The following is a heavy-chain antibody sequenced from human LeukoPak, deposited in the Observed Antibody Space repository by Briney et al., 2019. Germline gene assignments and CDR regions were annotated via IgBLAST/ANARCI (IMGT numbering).Heavy chain of an antibody. V-gene: IGHV1-69*13. CDR3: ARGEVPPHYFDY. Sequence: ASVKVSCKASGGTFTKYISWVRQAPGPGLEWMGGIILIFGTANYAQKFQGRVTITADESTSTAYMELSSLRSEDTAVYYCARGEVPPHYFDYWGQGTLVTVSS. CDR1: GGTFTKY. CDR2: IILIFGTA. J-gene: IGHJ4*02.